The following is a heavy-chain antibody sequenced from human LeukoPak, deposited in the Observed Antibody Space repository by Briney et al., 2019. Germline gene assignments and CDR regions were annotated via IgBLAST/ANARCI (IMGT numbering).Heavy chain of an antibody. D-gene: IGHD6-19*01. CDR3: AKSQVTGLYDFDY. Sequence: PGGSLRLSCAASGFTFSSYGMNWVRQAPGKGLEWVASIRSDGSDKKYADSVKGQFTISRDNSKSTLNLQMNSLRPEDTAVYYCAKSQVTGLYDFDYWGQGTLVIVSS. V-gene: IGHV3-30*02. J-gene: IGHJ4*02. CDR1: GFTFSSYG. CDR2: IRSDGSDK.